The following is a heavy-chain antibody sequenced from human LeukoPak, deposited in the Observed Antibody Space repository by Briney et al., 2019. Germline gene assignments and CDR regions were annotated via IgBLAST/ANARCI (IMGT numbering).Heavy chain of an antibody. D-gene: IGHD3-22*01. V-gene: IGHV1-2*02. Sequence: ASVKVSCKASGYTFTGYYMHWVRQAPGQRLEWMGWINPNSGGTNYAQKFQGRVTMTRGTSISTAYMELSRLRSGDTAVYYCARGSHYYDSSGYYINWFDPWGQGTLVTVSS. CDR2: INPNSGGT. J-gene: IGHJ5*02. CDR3: ARGSHYYDSSGYYINWFDP. CDR1: GYTFTGYY.